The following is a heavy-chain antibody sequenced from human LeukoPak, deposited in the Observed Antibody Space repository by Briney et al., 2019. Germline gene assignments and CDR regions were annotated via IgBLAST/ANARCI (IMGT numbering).Heavy chain of an antibody. CDR2: IYPGGSDT. CDR3: AREPDSSEYSSDY. D-gene: IGHD3-22*01. J-gene: IGHJ4*01. CDR1: GYSFTSYW. V-gene: IGHV5-51*01. Sequence: GGSVSLLCKGCGYSFTSYWIAWVREMPGEGVEWMGIIYPGGSDTRYSPSFEGRVTISVDRSTSTAYLQSSSLQASDTAMYYCAREPDSSEYSSDYSGHGTLVTVSS.